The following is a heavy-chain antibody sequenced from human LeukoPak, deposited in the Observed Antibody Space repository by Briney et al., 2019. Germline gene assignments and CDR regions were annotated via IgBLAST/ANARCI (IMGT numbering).Heavy chain of an antibody. J-gene: IGHJ3*02. CDR2: INHSGST. D-gene: IGHD1-26*01. CDR1: GGSFSGYY. V-gene: IGHV4-34*01. CDR3: ARMGVGATADAFDI. Sequence: SETLSLTCAVYGGSFSGYYWSWTRQPRGKGLEWIGEINHSGSTNYNPSLKSRVTISVDTSKNQFSLKLSSVTAADTAVYYCARMGVGATADAFDIWGQETRDTVSS.